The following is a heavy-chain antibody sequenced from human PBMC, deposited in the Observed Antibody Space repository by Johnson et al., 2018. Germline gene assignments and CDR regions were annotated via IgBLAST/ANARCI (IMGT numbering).Heavy chain of an antibody. J-gene: IGHJ6*02. Sequence: VQLVESGGYLVQPGRSLRLTCVASGFTFDDYAMHWVRQPPGKGLEWVAGITWTSKDVAYADSVKGRFTISRDNAENSLYPQMNSRRIEDTALYYCAKRMSHILVIRGGFDVWGQGTTVTVSS. V-gene: IGHV3-9*01. D-gene: IGHD2-15*01. CDR1: GFTFDDYA. CDR2: ITWTSKDV. CDR3: AKRMSHILVIRGGFDV.